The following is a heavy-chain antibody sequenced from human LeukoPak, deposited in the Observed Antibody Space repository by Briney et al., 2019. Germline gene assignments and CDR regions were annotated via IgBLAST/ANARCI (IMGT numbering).Heavy chain of an antibody. CDR3: ARGLHSSWFDY. V-gene: IGHV4-59*01. Sequence: PSETLSLTCTVSGGSISSYYWSWIRQPPGKGLEWIGYIYYSGSTNYNPSLKSRVTISVDTSKNQFSLKLSSVTAADTAVYYCARGLHSSWFDYWGQGTLVTVSS. J-gene: IGHJ4*02. CDR1: GGSISSYY. CDR2: IYYSGST. D-gene: IGHD6-13*01.